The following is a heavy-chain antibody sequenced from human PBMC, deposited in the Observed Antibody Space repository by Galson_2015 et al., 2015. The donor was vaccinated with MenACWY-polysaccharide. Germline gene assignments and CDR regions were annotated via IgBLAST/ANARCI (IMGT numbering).Heavy chain of an antibody. CDR1: GYTFTTIA. V-gene: IGHV1-8*01. CDR3: ARGGRGGVWGEGGS. Sequence: SVKVSCKGSGYTFTTIAINWVRQAPGQGLEWMAWMSPTSGNTGSAQKFQGRVTMTWNTSISTAYMELSSLRSEDTAVYYSARGGRGGVWGEGGSWGQGTLGTVSS. CDR2: MSPTSGNT. J-gene: IGHJ5*02. D-gene: IGHD5/OR15-5a*01.